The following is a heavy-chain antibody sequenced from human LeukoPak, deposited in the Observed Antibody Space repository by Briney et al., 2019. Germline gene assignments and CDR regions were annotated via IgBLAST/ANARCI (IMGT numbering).Heavy chain of an antibody. J-gene: IGHJ4*02. CDR1: GYTFTGYY. CDR2: ISPNSGGT. D-gene: IGHD6-19*01. V-gene: IGHV1-2*02. CDR3: ARTDSSGWQDFDY. Sequence: ASVKVSCKASGYTFTGYYMHWVRQAPGQGLEWMGWISPNSGGTNYAQKFQGRVTMTRDTSISTAYMELSRLRSDDTAVYYCARTDSSGWQDFDYWGQGTLVTVSS.